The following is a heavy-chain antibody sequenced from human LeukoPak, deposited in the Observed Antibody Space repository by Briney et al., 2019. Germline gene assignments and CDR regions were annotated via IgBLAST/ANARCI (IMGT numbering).Heavy chain of an antibody. CDR1: GFTLGNYA. D-gene: IGHD3-10*01. V-gene: IGHV3-23*01. Sequence: GGSLRLSCAASGFTLGNYAMSWVRQASGKGLEWVSAISGNGYNTYYADSVKGRFTISSESSGNTLYLQMHNLRAEDTAVYYCAKGVRLWFAFYFDYWGQGTLATVSS. CDR2: ISGNGYNT. J-gene: IGHJ4*02. CDR3: AKGVRLWFAFYFDY.